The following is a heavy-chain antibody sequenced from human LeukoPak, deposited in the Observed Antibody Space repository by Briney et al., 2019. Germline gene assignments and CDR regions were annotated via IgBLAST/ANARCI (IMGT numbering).Heavy chain of an antibody. CDR1: GFTFSSYA. D-gene: IGHD3-10*01. CDR3: AKAGEAAIHNWFDP. J-gene: IGHJ5*02. CDR2: ISGSGGST. Sequence: PGGSLRLSCAASGFTFSSYATSWVRQAPGKGLEWVSAISGSGGSTYYADSVKGRFTISRDNSKNTLYLQMNSLRAEDTAVYYCAKAGEAAIHNWFDPWGQGTLVTVSS. V-gene: IGHV3-23*01.